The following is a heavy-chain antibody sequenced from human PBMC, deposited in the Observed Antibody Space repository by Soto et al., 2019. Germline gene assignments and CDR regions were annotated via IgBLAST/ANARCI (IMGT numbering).Heavy chain of an antibody. D-gene: IGHD3-16*01. CDR2: IKPNDGDT. CDR3: ALNDFDC. Sequence: GASVKVSCKASGYTFTSYYMHLVRQAPGQGLEWMGIIKPNDGDTSYAQKFQGRVTMTRDTSTTTVYMEVSSLRFEDTAFYYCALNDFDCWGQGTLVTVSS. V-gene: IGHV1-46*01. CDR1: GYTFTSYY. J-gene: IGHJ4*03.